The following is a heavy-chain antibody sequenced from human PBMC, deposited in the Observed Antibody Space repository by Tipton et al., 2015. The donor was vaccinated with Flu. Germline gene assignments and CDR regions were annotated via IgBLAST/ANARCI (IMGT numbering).Heavy chain of an antibody. CDR2: VHQTGST. CDR1: GDSIRSSNYY. V-gene: IGHV4-38-2*01. CDR3: ARRDFSNYVSDPKNWFDR. J-gene: IGHJ5*02. Sequence: TLSLTCAVSGDSIRSSNYYWGWIRQPPGKGLEWIGNVHQTGSTYYNPSLRSRVTIAVDRPKNQFSLRLTSVTAADTAVYYCARRDFSNYVSDPKNWFDRWGQGILVTVSS. D-gene: IGHD4-11*01.